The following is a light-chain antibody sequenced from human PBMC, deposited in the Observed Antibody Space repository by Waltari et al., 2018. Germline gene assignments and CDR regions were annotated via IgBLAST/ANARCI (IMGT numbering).Light chain of an antibody. CDR2: EVN. J-gene: IGLJ1*01. CDR3: FSYAGSNTFV. CDR1: SSHVGAYNY. V-gene: IGLV2-8*01. Sequence: QSALTQPPSASGSPGQSVTISCTGTSSHVGAYNYVSWYQQHPGKAPKFMIYEVNKRPSGVPDRFSGSKSGNTASLTISGLQAEDEADYYCFSYAGSNTFVFGTGTEVTVL.